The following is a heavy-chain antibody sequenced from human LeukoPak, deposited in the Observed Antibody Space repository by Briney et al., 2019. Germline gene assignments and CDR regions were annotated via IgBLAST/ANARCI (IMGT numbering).Heavy chain of an antibody. Sequence: PSETLSLTCAVSGGSISGYYWSWIRQSPDKGLEWIGYIYYSGSTNYNPSLQSRVTISVDTSKNQFSLKITSVTAADTAVYYCARVAIPYDISPYYDGYMDVWGKGTTVTVSS. CDR2: IYYSGST. CDR3: ARVAIPYDISPYYDGYMDV. CDR1: GGSISGYY. J-gene: IGHJ6*03. D-gene: IGHD3-22*01. V-gene: IGHV4-59*01.